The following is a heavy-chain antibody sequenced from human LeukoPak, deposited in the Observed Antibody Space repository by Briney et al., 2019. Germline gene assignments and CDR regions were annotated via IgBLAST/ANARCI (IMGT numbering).Heavy chain of an antibody. J-gene: IGHJ4*02. D-gene: IGHD2-2*01. CDR3: ARVRYCSSTSCYREYYFDY. Sequence: NPSETLSLTCTVSGGSISSSSYYWGWIRQPPGKGLEWIGSIYYSGSTYYNPSLKSRVTISVDTSKNQFSLKLSSVTAADTAVYYCARVRYCSSTSCYREYYFDYWGQGTLVTVSS. CDR1: GGSISSSSYY. V-gene: IGHV4-39*07. CDR2: IYYSGST.